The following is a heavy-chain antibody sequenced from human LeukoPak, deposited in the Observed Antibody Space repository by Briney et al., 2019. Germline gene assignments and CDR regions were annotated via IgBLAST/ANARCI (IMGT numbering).Heavy chain of an antibody. CDR2: IIPIFGTA. V-gene: IGHV1-69*05. Sequence: SVKVSCKASGGTFSSYAISWVRQAPGQGLEWMGGIIPIFGTANYAQKFQGRVTITRDTSASTAYMELSSLRSEDTAVYYCARAPPYPPGIWFDPWGQGTLVTVSS. D-gene: IGHD6-13*01. CDR3: ARAPPYPPGIWFDP. J-gene: IGHJ5*02. CDR1: GGTFSSYA.